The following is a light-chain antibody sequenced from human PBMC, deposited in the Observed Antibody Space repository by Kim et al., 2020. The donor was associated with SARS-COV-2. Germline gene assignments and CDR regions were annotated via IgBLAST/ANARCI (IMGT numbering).Light chain of an antibody. J-gene: IGKJ4*01. CDR1: QSISSY. CDR2: AAS. CDR3: QQTYSTPLT. Sequence: DIQMTQSPSSLSASVGHRVTITCRASQSISSYLNWYQQKPGKAPKLLIYAASNLQSGVPSRFSGSGSGTDFTLTISSLQPEDFANYYCQQTYSTPLTFGGGTKVDIK. V-gene: IGKV1-39*01.